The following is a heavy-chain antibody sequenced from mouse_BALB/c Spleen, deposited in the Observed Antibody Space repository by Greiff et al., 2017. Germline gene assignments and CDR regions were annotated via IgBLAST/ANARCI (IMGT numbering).Heavy chain of an antibody. D-gene: IGHD1-2*01. CDR3: ARRSGYYFDY. CDR2: ISSGSSTI. J-gene: IGHJ2*01. CDR1: GFTFSSFG. V-gene: IGHV5-17*02. Sequence: EVKLMESGGGLVQPGGSRKLSCAASGFTFSSFGMHWVRQAPEKGLEWVAYISSGSSTIYYADTVKGRFTISRDNPKNTLFLQMTSLRSEDTAMYYCARRSGYYFDYWGQGTTLTVSS.